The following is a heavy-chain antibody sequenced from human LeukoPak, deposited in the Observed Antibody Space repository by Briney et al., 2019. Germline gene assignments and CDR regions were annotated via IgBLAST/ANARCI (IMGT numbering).Heavy chain of an antibody. J-gene: IGHJ4*02. V-gene: IGHV3-23*01. CDR1: GVIFSTYA. CDR2: IVGSGDST. Sequence: PGGSLRLSCAASGVIFSTYAMSWVRQAPGKGLEWVSSIVGSGDSTFYADSVKGRFTISRDNSKNMLYLQMNGLRAEDTAIYYCAKRAGWAFGYWGQGTLVTVSS. CDR3: AKRAGWAFGY. D-gene: IGHD1-26*01.